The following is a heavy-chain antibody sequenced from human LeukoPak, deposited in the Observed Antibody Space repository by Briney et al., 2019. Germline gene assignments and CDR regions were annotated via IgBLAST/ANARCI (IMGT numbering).Heavy chain of an antibody. D-gene: IGHD6-13*01. J-gene: IGHJ4*02. Sequence: GRSLRLSCAASGFTFSSYAMHWVRQAPGKGLEWVAVISYDGSNKYYADSVKGRFTISRDNSKNTLYLQMDSLRAEDTAVYYCARDMIAAAGDYFDYWGQGTLVTVSS. CDR1: GFTFSSYA. CDR2: ISYDGSNK. CDR3: ARDMIAAAGDYFDY. V-gene: IGHV3-30-3*01.